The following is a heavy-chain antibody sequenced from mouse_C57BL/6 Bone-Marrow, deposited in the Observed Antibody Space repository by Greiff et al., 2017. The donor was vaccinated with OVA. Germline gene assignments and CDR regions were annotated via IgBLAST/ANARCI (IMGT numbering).Heavy chain of an antibody. CDR3: ARRGTGTHYYAMDY. CDR1: GYTFTSYW. Sequence: VQLQQPGAELVMPGASVKLSCKASGYTFTSYWMHWVKQRPGQGLEWIGEIDPSDSYTNYNQKFKGKSTLTVDKSSITAYMQLSSLTSEDSAVYYCARRGTGTHYYAMDYWGQGTSVTVSS. V-gene: IGHV1-69*01. J-gene: IGHJ4*01. CDR2: IDPSDSYT. D-gene: IGHD4-1*01.